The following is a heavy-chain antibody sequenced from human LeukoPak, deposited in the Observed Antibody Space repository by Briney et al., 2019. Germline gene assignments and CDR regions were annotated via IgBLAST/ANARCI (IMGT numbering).Heavy chain of an antibody. CDR3: ARDVVAATQTFSYGMDV. V-gene: IGHV3-33*01. CDR2: VRYDGSNK. CDR1: GFTFSSFG. D-gene: IGHD2-15*01. Sequence: GGSLRLSCAASGFTFSSFGIHWVRQAPGKGLEWVAIVRYDGSNKYYADSVKGRFTISRDNSKNTLYLQMNSLRAEYTAVYYCARDVVAATQTFSYGMDVWGQGTTVTVSS. J-gene: IGHJ6*02.